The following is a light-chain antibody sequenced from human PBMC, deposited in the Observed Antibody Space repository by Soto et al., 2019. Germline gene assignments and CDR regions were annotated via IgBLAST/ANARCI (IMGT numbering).Light chain of an antibody. Sequence: QSALTQPASVSGTPGQSITISCTGTNSDVGKYDFVSWYQHYPDKAPKFIIYEVNKRPSGVSHRFSGSKSGSTASLTISGLQAADEAHYYCCSYTSSETVVFGGGTQLTVL. V-gene: IGLV2-23*02. J-gene: IGLJ3*02. CDR2: EVN. CDR1: NSDVGKYDF. CDR3: CSYTSSETVV.